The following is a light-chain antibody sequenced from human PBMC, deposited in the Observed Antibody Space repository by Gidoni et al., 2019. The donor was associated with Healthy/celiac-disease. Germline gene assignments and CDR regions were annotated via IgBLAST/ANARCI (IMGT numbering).Light chain of an antibody. J-gene: IGLJ1*01. CDR1: RSNIGAGYD. CDR2: GNS. CDR3: QSYDSSLSEV. V-gene: IGLV1-40*01. Sequence: QSVLTQPPPVAGAPGQRATISCTGSRSNIGAGYDVHWYQQLPGTAPKLLIYGNSNRPSGVPDRFSGSKSCTSASLAITGLPAEDEADYYCQSYDSSLSEVFGTGTKVPVL.